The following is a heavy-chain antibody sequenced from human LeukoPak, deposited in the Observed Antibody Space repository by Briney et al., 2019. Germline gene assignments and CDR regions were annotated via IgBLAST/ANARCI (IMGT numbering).Heavy chain of an antibody. D-gene: IGHD3-22*01. Sequence: ASVKVSCKASGYTFTGYYMHWVRQAPGQGLEWMGWINPNSGDTNYAQKFQGRVTMTRDTSISTAYMELSRLRSDDTAVYYCARDRAPYYYDSSAYYFDYWGQGTLVTVSS. CDR3: ARDRAPYYYDSSAYYFDY. CDR2: INPNSGDT. V-gene: IGHV1-2*02. CDR1: GYTFTGYY. J-gene: IGHJ4*02.